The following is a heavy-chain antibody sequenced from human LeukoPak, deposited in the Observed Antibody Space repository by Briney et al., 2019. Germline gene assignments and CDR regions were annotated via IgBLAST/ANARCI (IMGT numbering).Heavy chain of an antibody. J-gene: IGHJ6*02. CDR1: GGTFSSYA. V-gene: IGHV1-69*10. CDR3: AREGYCSGGSCLEFGGMDV. CDR2: IIPIFGIA. D-gene: IGHD2-15*01. Sequence: ASVKVSCKASGGTFSSYAISWVRQAPGQGLEWMGGIIPIFGIANYAQKFQGRVTITADKSTSTAYMELSSLRSEDTAVYYCAREGYCSGGSCLEFGGMDVWGQGTTVTVSS.